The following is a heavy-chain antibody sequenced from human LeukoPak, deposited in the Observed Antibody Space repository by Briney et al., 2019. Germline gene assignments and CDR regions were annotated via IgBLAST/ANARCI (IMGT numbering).Heavy chain of an antibody. CDR1: GFTFSDFY. V-gene: IGHV3-11*01. CDR3: ARAALLTGGGYHSDY. J-gene: IGHJ4*02. Sequence: KSGGSLRLSCAASGFTFSDFYMTWIRQAPGKGLEWVSSISSDGGAMYYADSVKGRFTISRDNARNSLYLQMNSLSAEDTAVYFCARAALLTGGGYHSDYWGQGTLVTVSS. CDR2: ISSDGGAM. D-gene: IGHD3-16*01.